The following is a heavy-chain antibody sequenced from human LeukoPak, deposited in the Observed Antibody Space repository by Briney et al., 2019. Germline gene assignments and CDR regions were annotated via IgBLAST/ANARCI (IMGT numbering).Heavy chain of an antibody. CDR3: ARDAAYGYDRFDY. Sequence: GGSLRLSCAASGFIFSNYWMAWVRQAPGKGLEWVANIKEDGSDKNYVDSVKGRFTISRDNAKNSLSLQMNSLRAEDTAVYYCARDAAYGYDRFDYWGQGTQVTVSS. D-gene: IGHD5-18*01. CDR2: IKEDGSDK. J-gene: IGHJ4*02. CDR1: GFIFSNYW. V-gene: IGHV3-7*01.